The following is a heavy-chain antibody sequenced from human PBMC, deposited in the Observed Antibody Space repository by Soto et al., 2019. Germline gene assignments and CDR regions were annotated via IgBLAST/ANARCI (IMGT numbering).Heavy chain of an antibody. CDR3: ARDGLGAYTYGSYYFDY. Sequence: EVQLLESGGGLVQPGGSLRLSCAASGFTFSNYAMSWVRQAPGKGLEGVSTISTSGGSTYSADSVKGRFTISRDNSKNTLYLQMNSLRAEDTAVYYCARDGLGAYTYGSYYFDYWGQGTLVTVSS. CDR1: GFTFSNYA. V-gene: IGHV3-23*01. J-gene: IGHJ4*02. D-gene: IGHD5-18*01. CDR2: ISTSGGST.